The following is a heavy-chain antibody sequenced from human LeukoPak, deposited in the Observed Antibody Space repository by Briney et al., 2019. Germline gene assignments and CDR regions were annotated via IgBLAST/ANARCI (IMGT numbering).Heavy chain of an antibody. CDR2: IIPILGIA. V-gene: IGHV1-69*04. D-gene: IGHD2-21*02. CDR1: GGTFSSYA. CDR3: ARPTGYCGGDCPDAFDI. J-gene: IGHJ3*02. Sequence: SVKVSCKASGGTFSSYAISWVRQAPGQGLEWMGRIIPILGIANYAQKFQGRVTITADKSTSTAYMELSSLRSEDTAVYYCARPTGYCGGDCPDAFDIWGQGTMVTVSS.